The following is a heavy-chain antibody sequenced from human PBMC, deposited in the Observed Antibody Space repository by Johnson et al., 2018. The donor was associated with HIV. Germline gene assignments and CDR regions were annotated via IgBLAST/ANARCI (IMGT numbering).Heavy chain of an antibody. V-gene: IGHV3-15*01. J-gene: IGHJ3*02. Sequence: VQLVESGGGLIQPGRSLRLSCTTSGFTFGDYAMSWVRQAPGKGLEWVGRIKSKTDGGTTDYAAPVKGRFTISRDDSKNTLYLQMNSLKAEDTAVYYCTTARLLWWGGAFDIWGQGTVVTVSS. D-gene: IGHD3-10*01. CDR1: GFTFGDYA. CDR3: TTARLLWWGGAFDI. CDR2: IKSKTDGGTT.